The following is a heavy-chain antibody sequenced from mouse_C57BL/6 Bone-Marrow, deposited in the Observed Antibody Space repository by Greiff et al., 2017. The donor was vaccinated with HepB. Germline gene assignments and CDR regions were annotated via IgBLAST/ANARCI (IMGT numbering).Heavy chain of an antibody. J-gene: IGHJ2*01. CDR2: ISDGGSYT. V-gene: IGHV5-4*03. D-gene: IGHD2-1*01. Sequence: EVMLVESGRGLVKPGGSLKLSCAASGFTFSSYAMSWVRQTPEKRLEWVATISDGGSYTYYPDNVKGRFTISRDNAKNNLYLQMSQQKSEDTAMYYCARRRGNPYYFDYWGQGTTLTVSS. CDR3: ARRRGNPYYFDY. CDR1: GFTFSSYA.